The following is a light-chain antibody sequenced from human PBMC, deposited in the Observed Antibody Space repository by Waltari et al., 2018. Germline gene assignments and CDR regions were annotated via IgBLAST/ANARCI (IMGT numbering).Light chain of an antibody. V-gene: IGKV3-11*01. J-gene: IGKJ3*01. CDR3: QQRGNWPPFT. Sequence: EIVLTQSPATLSLSPWERATLSCRASQSGLSSLAWYQQKTGQAPRLLIYDASNRATGIPARFSGSGSGTDSTLTISSLEPEEFAVYYCQQRGNWPPFTFGPGTKVDI. CDR2: DAS. CDR1: QSGLSS.